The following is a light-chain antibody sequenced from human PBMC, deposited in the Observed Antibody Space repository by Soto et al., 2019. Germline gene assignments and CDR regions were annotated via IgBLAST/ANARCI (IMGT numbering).Light chain of an antibody. Sequence: QSALTQVASVSASPGQSITISCTGTSSDVGGHNYVSWYQQHPGNAPKLMIYNVDYRPSGVSNRFSGSKSGNTASLTISGLQADVEAYYYCSSYADSSTVVFGGGTKVTVL. J-gene: IGLJ2*01. V-gene: IGLV2-14*03. CDR2: NVD. CDR1: SSDVGGHNY. CDR3: SSYADSSTVV.